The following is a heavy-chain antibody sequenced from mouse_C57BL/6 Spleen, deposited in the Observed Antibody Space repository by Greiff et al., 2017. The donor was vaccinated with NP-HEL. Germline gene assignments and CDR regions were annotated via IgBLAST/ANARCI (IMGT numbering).Heavy chain of an antibody. V-gene: IGHV1-26*01. D-gene: IGHD3-3*01. CDR2: INPNNGGT. Sequence: VQLQQSGPELVKPGASVKISCKASGYTFTDYYMNWVKQSHGKSLEWIGDINPNNGGTSYNQKFKGKATLTVDKSSSTAYMELRSLTSEDSAVYYCARSGGTGYWYFDVWGTGTTVTVSS. J-gene: IGHJ1*03. CDR3: ARSGGTGYWYFDV. CDR1: GYTFTDYY.